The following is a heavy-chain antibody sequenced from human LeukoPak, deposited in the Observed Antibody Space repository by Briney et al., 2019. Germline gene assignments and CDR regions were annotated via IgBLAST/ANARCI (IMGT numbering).Heavy chain of an antibody. D-gene: IGHD3-3*01. CDR1: GFTFSTYP. CDR3: AKDGGTIPGVTNFHFDY. CDR2: ISYDGSSK. J-gene: IGHJ4*02. V-gene: IGHV3-30*04. Sequence: QPGGSLRLSCAASGFTFSTYPMHWVRQAPGKRLEWVSLISYDGSSKYYADSVKGRFTVSRDNSKNTLYLQMNSLRAEDMAVYYCAKDGGTIPGVTNFHFDYWGQGTLVAVSS.